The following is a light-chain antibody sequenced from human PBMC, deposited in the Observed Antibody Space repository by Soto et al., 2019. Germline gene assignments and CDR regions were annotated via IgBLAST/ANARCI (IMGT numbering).Light chain of an antibody. CDR3: AAWDDSLSGRV. J-gene: IGLJ3*02. V-gene: IGLV1-47*01. CDR2: RNN. CDR1: SSNIGNNY. Sequence: QSVLTQPPSASGTPGQRVTISCSGSSSNIGNNYVYWYQHLPGTAPKLLIYRNNQRPSGVPDRFSGSKSGTSASLAISGLRSAEEADYYCAAWDDSLSGRVFGGGPKLTVL.